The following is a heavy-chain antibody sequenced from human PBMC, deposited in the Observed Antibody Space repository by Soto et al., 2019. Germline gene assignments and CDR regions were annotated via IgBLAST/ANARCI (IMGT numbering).Heavy chain of an antibody. CDR3: ARAMSGYYYYGMDV. V-gene: IGHV1-2*04. Sequence: QVQLVQSGAEVKKPGASVKVSCKASGYTFTGYYMHWVRQAPGPGLEWMGWINPNSGGTNYAQKFQGWVTMTRDTSISTAYMTLSRLRSDDTAVYYCARAMSGYYYYGMDVWGQGTTVTVSS. CDR1: GYTFTGYY. J-gene: IGHJ6*02. CDR2: INPNSGGT.